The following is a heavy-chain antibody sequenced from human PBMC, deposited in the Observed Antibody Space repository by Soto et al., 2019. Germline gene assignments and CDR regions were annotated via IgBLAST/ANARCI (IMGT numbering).Heavy chain of an antibody. Sequence: PGGSLRLSCAASGFPFSTYLMHWVRQAPGKGPVWVSRINNDGSTTRYADSVKGRFTISRDNAKNTMYLQMNSLRAEDTAVYYCASQGLYYYGLDVWGQGTTVTVSS. J-gene: IGHJ6*02. V-gene: IGHV3-74*01. CDR1: GFPFSTYL. CDR2: INNDGSTT. CDR3: ASQGLYYYGLDV.